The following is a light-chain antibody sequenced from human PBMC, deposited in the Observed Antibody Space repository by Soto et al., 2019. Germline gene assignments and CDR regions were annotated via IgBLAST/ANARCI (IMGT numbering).Light chain of an antibody. CDR3: QQRNVWPPIT. CDR2: DST. Sequence: LTQSQATLSLPPGERASPSCRASQSIHTSLAWYQQKSGKPPRLVIYDSTLRANGVPDRFGGSRSGTEFTLTINSLEPEDFAVYYCQQRNVWPPITFGKGTRRENK. CDR1: QSIHTS. J-gene: IGKJ5*01. V-gene: IGKV3-11*01.